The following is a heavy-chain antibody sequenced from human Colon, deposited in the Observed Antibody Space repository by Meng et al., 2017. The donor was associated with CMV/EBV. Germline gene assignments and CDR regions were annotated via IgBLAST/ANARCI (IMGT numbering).Heavy chain of an antibody. CDR2: ISSSGSTI. Sequence: GSLRLSCAASGFTFSDYYMSWIRQAPGKGLEWVSYISSSGSTIYYADSVKGRFTISRDNAKNSLYLQMNSLRAEDTAVYYCATGKAVAGKSYYYYGMDVWGQGTTVTVSS. CDR1: GFTFSDYY. D-gene: IGHD6-19*01. CDR3: ATGKAVAGKSYYYYGMDV. J-gene: IGHJ6*02. V-gene: IGHV3-11*01.